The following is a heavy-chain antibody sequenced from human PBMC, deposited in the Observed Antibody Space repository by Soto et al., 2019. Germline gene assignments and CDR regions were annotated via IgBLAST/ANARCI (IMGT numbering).Heavy chain of an antibody. CDR2: SIPIFGTA. D-gene: IGHD4-17*01. Sequence: QVQLVQSGAEVKKPGSSVKVSCKASGDTFSSYAISWVRQAPGQGLEWMGGSIPIFGTANYAQKFQGRVTITADESTSTVYMELSSLRSEDTAVYYCASSGDDYYYYGMDVWGQGTTVTVSS. V-gene: IGHV1-69*12. CDR3: ASSGDDYYYYGMDV. J-gene: IGHJ6*02. CDR1: GDTFSSYA.